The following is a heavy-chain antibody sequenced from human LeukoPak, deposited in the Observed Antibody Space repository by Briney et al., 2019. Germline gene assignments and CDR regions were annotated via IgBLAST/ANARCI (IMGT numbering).Heavy chain of an antibody. CDR1: GFTFSSYG. CDR2: ISLTTDFI. V-gene: IGHV3-48*01. CDR3: AREPVYSNSWGAFDI. Sequence: PGGSLRLSCAASGFTFSSYGMHWVRQAPGKGLEWLSYISLTTDFIYYSDSVKGRFTISRDNAKNSLYLQMNSLRAEDTAVYYCAREPVYSNSWGAFDIWGQGTMVTVSS. J-gene: IGHJ3*02. D-gene: IGHD2/OR15-2a*01.